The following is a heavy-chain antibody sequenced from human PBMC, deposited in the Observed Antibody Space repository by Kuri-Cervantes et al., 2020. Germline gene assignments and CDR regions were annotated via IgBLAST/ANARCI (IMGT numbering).Heavy chain of an antibody. V-gene: IGHV3-9*01. J-gene: IGHJ6*02. CDR1: GFTFDDYA. Sequence: SLKISCAASGFTFDDYAMHWVRQAPGKGLEWVSGISWNSGSIGYADSVKGRFTISRDNAKNSLYLQMNSLRAEDTALYYCAKDYRQWPKYYYYGMDVWGQGTTVTVSS. CDR2: ISWNSGSI. CDR3: AKDYRQWPKYYYYGMDV. D-gene: IGHD6-19*01.